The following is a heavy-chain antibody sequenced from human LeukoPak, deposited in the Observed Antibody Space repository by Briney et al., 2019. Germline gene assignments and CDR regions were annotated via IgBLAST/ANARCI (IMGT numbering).Heavy chain of an antibody. J-gene: IGHJ1*01. D-gene: IGHD3-10*01. CDR2: INPNSGGT. CDR3: ARVGLYGSGSIHLGYFQH. CDR1: GYTFTGYY. V-gene: IGHV1-2*02. Sequence: GASVKVSCKASGYTFTGYYMHWVRQAPGQGLEWMGWINPNSGGTNYAQKFQGRVTMTRDTSISTAYMELSRLRSDDTAVYYCARVGLYGSGSIHLGYFQHWGQGTLVTVSS.